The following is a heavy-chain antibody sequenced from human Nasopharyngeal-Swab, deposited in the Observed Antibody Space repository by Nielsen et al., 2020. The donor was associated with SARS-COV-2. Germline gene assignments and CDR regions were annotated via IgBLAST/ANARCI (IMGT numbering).Heavy chain of an antibody. CDR2: IIPIFGTA. V-gene: IGHV1-69*13. CDR3: ARPLEAGNDEIFDAFDI. Sequence: SVKVSCKASGGTFSSYAISWVRQAPGQGLEWMGGIIPIFGTANYAQKFQGRVTITADESTSTAYMDLSSLRSEDTAVYYCARPLEAGNDEIFDAFDIWGQGTMVTVSS. J-gene: IGHJ3*02. CDR1: GGTFSSYA. D-gene: IGHD1-1*01.